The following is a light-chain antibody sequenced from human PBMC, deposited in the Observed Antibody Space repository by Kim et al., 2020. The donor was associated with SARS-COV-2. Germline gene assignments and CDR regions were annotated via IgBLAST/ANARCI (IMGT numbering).Light chain of an antibody. Sequence: VSPGQTANITCSGDKLGNKYAFWYQQKAGQSPLLVIYQDTRRPSGIPERFSGSNSGNTGTLTISETQAMDEADYYCQAWDSSTLVFGGGTQLTVL. J-gene: IGLJ3*02. CDR1: KLGNKY. V-gene: IGLV3-1*01. CDR3: QAWDSSTLV. CDR2: QDT.